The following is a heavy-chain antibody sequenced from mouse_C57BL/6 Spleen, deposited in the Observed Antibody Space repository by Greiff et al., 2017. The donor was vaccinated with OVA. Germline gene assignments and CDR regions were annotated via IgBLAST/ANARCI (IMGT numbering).Heavy chain of an antibody. CDR2: IYPADGDT. D-gene: IGHD1-1*02. V-gene: IGHV1-82*01. J-gene: IGHJ1*03. Sequence: VQLQQSGPELVKPGASVKLSCKASGYAFSSSWMNWVKQRPGKGLEWIGRIYPADGDTNYNRKFKGKATVTEDKSSSTAYMQLSSLTSEDAAVYFCARDGSHEYFDVWGTGTTVTVSS. CDR3: ARDGSHEYFDV. CDR1: GYAFSSSW.